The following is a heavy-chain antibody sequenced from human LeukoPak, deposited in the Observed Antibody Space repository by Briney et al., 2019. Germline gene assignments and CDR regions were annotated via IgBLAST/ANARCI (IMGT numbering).Heavy chain of an antibody. Sequence: ASVKVSCKASGYTFTGYYMHWVRQAPGQGLEWMGWINPNSGNTGYAQKFQGRVTMTRNTSISTAYMELSSLRSEDTAVYYCARMGYCSSTSCSDLDYWGQGTLVTVSS. CDR2: INPNSGNT. CDR3: ARMGYCSSTSCSDLDY. CDR1: GYTFTGYY. J-gene: IGHJ4*02. V-gene: IGHV1-8*02. D-gene: IGHD2-2*01.